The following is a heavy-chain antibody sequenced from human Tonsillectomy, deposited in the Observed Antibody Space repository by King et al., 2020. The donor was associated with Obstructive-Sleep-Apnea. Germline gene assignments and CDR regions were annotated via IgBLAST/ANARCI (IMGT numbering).Heavy chain of an antibody. CDR3: AKLRWELPGRDAFDI. D-gene: IGHD1-26*01. V-gene: IGHV4-59*03. J-gene: IGHJ3*02. CDR2: LYYSGSL. CDR1: GASITNYY. Sequence: QLQESGPGLVKPSETLSLTCTVSGASITNYYWSWIRQPPGKGLEWIGYLYYSGSLNYNPSLKSRVTISVDTSKNQFSLRLTSVTAADTAVYYCAKLRWELPGRDAFDIWGQGTMVTVSS.